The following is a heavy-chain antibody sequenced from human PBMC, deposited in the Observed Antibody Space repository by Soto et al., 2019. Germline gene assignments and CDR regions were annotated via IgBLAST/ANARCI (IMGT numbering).Heavy chain of an antibody. Sequence: QVQLQESGPGLVKPSETLSLTCSVSGGSISGYYWSWIRQTPEKGLEWIGYIYYSGSTNYNPSLKSRVTILIDMSKTQFSLKLTSVTAADTAVYYCAAAPRYWGQGILVTVSS. CDR2: IYYSGST. V-gene: IGHV4-59*01. D-gene: IGHD2-15*01. J-gene: IGHJ4*02. CDR1: GGSISGYY. CDR3: AAAPRY.